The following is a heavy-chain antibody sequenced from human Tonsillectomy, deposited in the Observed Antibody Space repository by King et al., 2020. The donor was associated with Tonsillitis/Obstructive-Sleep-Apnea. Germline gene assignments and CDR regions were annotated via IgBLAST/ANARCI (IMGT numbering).Heavy chain of an antibody. Sequence: QLVQSGGGLVQPGRSLRLSCAASGFTFDDYAMHWVRQAPGKGLEWVSGISWNSGSIGYADSVKGRFTISRDNAKNSLYLQMNSLRAEDPDLYYCAKDLTVVNDAFDIWGQGTMVTVSS. CDR3: AKDLTVVNDAFDI. CDR1: GFTFDDYA. V-gene: IGHV3-9*01. J-gene: IGHJ3*02. D-gene: IGHD4-23*01. CDR2: ISWNSGSI.